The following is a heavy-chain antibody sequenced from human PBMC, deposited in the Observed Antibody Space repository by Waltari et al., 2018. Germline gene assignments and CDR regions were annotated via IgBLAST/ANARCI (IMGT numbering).Heavy chain of an antibody. V-gene: IGHV3-21*01. J-gene: IGHJ4*02. Sequence: EVQLVESGGGLVKPGGSLRLSCAASGFTFSSYSMNWVRQAPGKGLEWVSSISSSSRYIYYADSVKGRFTISRDNTKNSLYLQMNSLRAEDTAVYYCARDHPVFGMIVNHPPSPFDYWGQGTLVTVSS. CDR2: ISSSSRYI. CDR1: GFTFSSYS. D-gene: IGHD3-22*01. CDR3: ARDHPVFGMIVNHPPSPFDY.